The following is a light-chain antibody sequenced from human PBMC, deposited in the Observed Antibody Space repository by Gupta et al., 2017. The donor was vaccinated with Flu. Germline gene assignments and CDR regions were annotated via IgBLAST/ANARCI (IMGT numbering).Light chain of an antibody. CDR2: EVI. CDR3: RSYTSSSLYV. V-gene: IGLV2-14*01. CDR1: RNDVGKYKY. J-gene: IGLJ1*01. Sequence: QSALTQPASVSGSPGQSIAISCTGTRNDVGKYKYVSWYQQQPGKAPKLMIYEVINRHAGVSNRCSGAKSGNTASLTISGLQAEDEADYYCRSYTSSSLYVFGTGTKVTVL.